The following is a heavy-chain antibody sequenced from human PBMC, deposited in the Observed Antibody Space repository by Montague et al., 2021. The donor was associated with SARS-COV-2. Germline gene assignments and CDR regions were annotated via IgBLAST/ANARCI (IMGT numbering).Heavy chain of an antibody. CDR3: AKRGSYFFDN. V-gene: IGHV3-23*01. CDR2: ITVSGAGT. Sequence: SLRLSCAASGFTFTSYGMAWVRQAPGKGLEWVSVITVSGAGTYYAESVEGRFTISRDHSRNTLFLQMNSLRAEDTAVYYCAKRGSYFFDNWGQGTLVTVS. D-gene: IGHD1-26*01. CDR1: GFTFTSYG. J-gene: IGHJ4*02.